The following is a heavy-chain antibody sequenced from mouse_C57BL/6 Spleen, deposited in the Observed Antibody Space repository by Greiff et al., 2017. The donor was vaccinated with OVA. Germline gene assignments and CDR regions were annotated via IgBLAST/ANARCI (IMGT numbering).Heavy chain of an antibody. V-gene: IGHV1-4*01. J-gene: IGHJ2*01. CDR3: ARESSGYGDFDY. D-gene: IGHD3-2*02. CDR2: INPSSGYT. Sequence: VKLKESGAELARPGASVKMSCKASGYTFTSYTMHWVKQRPGQGLEWIGYINPSSGYTKYNQKFKDKATLTADKSSSTAYMQLSSLTSEDSAVYYCARESSGYGDFDYWGQGTTLTVSS. CDR1: GYTFTSYT.